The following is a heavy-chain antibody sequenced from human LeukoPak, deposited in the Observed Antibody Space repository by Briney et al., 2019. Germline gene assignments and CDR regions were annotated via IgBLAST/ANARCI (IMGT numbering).Heavy chain of an antibody. V-gene: IGHV3-30*18. Sequence: QSGGSLRLSCAASGFTFSGYGMHWVRQAPGKGLEWVAVISYDGSNKYYADSVKGRFTISRDNSKNTLYLQMNSLRAEDTAVYYCAKDPHRYCSSTSCRSFDYWGQGTLVTVSS. J-gene: IGHJ4*02. CDR2: ISYDGSNK. CDR3: AKDPHRYCSSTSCRSFDY. CDR1: GFTFSGYG. D-gene: IGHD2-2*01.